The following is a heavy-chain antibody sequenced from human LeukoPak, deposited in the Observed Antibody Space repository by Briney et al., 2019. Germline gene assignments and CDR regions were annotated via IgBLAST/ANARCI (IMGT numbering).Heavy chain of an antibody. CDR3: ARYITMVRGVYYYGMDV. D-gene: IGHD3-10*01. V-gene: IGHV4-59*01. CDR2: IYYSGST. CDR1: GGSISSYY. J-gene: IGHJ6*04. Sequence: PSETLSLTCTVSGGSISSYYWSWIRQPPGMGLEWIGYIYYSGSTNYNPSLKSRVTISVDTSKNQFSLKLSSVTAADTAVYYCARYITMVRGVYYYGMDVWGKGTTVTVSS.